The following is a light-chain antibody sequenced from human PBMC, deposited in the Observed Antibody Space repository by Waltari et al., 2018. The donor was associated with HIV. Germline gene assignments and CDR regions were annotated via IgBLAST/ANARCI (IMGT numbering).Light chain of an antibody. V-gene: IGLV2-11*01. CDR1: SSDVGYYDY. CDR3: CSYAGSYTLV. Sequence: QSALTQPRSVSGSPGQSVTISCTGTSSDVGYYDYVSWYQQHPGKAPKLMIYGVTKRPSGVPDRFSGSKSGNTASLTISGLQAEDEADYYCCSYAGSYTLVFGGGTKVTVL. J-gene: IGLJ3*02. CDR2: GVT.